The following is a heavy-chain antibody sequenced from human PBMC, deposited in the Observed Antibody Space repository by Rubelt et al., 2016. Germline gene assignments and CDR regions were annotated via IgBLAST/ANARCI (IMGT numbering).Heavy chain of an antibody. CDR3: ARDYSSRWTYCFDH. CDR2: VSYDGSNK. CDR1: GFTLSSYA. J-gene: IGHJ4*02. D-gene: IGHD6-13*01. V-gene: IGHV3-30*04. Sequence: PGRSLRLSCAASGFTLSSYAMHWVRQAPGKGLEWVAVVSYDGSNKYYADSVKGRFTLSRDNSKNTLYLQMNSLRAEATAVYYCARDYSSRWTYCFDHWGQGTLVTVSS.